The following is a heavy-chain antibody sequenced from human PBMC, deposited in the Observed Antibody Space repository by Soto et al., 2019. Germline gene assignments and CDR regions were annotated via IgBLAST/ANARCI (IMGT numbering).Heavy chain of an antibody. J-gene: IGHJ4*02. Sequence: WQTLSLTCAISGDSVSINTAAWNWIRSSPSRGLEWLGRTYYRSNWRHDYAVSVKSRITVKPDTSKNHFSLQLNSVTPDDTAVYYCARGVAGTGFDLWGQGTLVIVYS. CDR2: TYYRSNWRH. CDR3: ARGVAGTGFDL. V-gene: IGHV6-1*01. CDR1: GDSVSINTAA. D-gene: IGHD6-19*01.